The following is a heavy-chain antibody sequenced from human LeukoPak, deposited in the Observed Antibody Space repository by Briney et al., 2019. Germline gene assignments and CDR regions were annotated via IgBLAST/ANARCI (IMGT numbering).Heavy chain of an antibody. CDR1: GGSMSTYY. CDR2: IDETGST. CDR3: ARDSSGTSLNWFGP. V-gene: IGHV4-59*01. J-gene: IGHJ5*02. Sequence: SETLSLTCTVPGGSMSTYYWNRIRQSPGKGLEWIGYIDETGSTNYNPSLKSRVTISSSTSKIQFSLMLRSVTAADTAVYYCARDSSGTSLNWFGPWGQGTVVIVSS. D-gene: IGHD1-26*01.